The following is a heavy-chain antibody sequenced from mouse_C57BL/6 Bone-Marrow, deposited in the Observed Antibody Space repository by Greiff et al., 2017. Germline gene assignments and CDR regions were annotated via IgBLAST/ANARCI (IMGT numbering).Heavy chain of an antibody. CDR3: TRVLLGFDY. Sequence: EVHLVESGAGLVKPGGSLKLSCAASGFTFSSYAMSWVSQTPGQRLEWVAYIRSGGDYIYYADTVKGRFTISRDNARNTLYLQSSSLKSEDTAFYYCTRVLLGFDYWGQGTTLTVSS. D-gene: IGHD4-1*01. CDR1: GFTFSSYA. V-gene: IGHV5-9-1*02. CDR2: IRSGGDYI. J-gene: IGHJ2*01.